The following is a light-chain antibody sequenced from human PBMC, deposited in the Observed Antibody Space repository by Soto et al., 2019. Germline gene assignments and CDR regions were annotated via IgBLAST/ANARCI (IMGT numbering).Light chain of an antibody. CDR2: GAS. CDR1: QSVSNN. V-gene: IGKV3-15*01. Sequence: EIVLTQSPGTLSLSPGERATLSCKTSQSVSNNYLAWYQQKPGQPPRVLIFGASTRATGIPARFSGSGSGTEFTLTISSLQSEDFAVYYCQQYHKWPPFTFGQGTKVDIK. J-gene: IGKJ2*01. CDR3: QQYHKWPPFT.